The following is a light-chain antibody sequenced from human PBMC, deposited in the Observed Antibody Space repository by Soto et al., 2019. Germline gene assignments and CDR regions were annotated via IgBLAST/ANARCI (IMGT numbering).Light chain of an antibody. CDR2: EAS. J-gene: IGKJ1*01. V-gene: IGKV1-5*01. CDR1: QSISSW. Sequence: DIQMTQSPSTLSASVGDRVTITCRASQSISSWLAWYQQKPGKAPKVLIYEASSLESGVPLRFSGSGSGTEFTLTISSLQPDDFATYYCQQYNSYPWTFGQGTKVEIK. CDR3: QQYNSYPWT.